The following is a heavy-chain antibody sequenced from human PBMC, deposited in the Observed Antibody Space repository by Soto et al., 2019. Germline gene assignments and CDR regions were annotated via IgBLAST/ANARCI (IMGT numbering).Heavy chain of an antibody. D-gene: IGHD1-1*01. Sequence: AAVKVSCKASGYTFSDYYIQWVRQAPGQGLEWMGWINPNSGGTKYAPKFQGGVTMTRDTSITTAYMEFSRLRSGDTAVYYCAREPATAKPEGVNFWGQGTLVTVSS. J-gene: IGHJ4*02. CDR3: AREPATAKPEGVNF. CDR2: INPNSGGT. CDR1: GYTFSDYY. V-gene: IGHV1-2*02.